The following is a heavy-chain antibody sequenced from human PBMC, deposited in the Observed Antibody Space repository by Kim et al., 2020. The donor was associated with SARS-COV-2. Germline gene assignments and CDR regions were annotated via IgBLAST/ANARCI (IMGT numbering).Heavy chain of an antibody. V-gene: IGHV1-58*01. D-gene: IGHD3-16*01. CDR1: GFTFTSSA. CDR2: IVVGSGNT. CDR3: AAEGREDASTDAFDI. J-gene: IGHJ3*02. Sequence: SVKVSCKASGFTFTSSAVQWVRQARGQRLEWIGWIVVGSGNTNYAQKFQERVTITRDMSTSTAYMELSSLRSEDTAVYYCAAEGREDASTDAFDIWGQGTMVTVSS.